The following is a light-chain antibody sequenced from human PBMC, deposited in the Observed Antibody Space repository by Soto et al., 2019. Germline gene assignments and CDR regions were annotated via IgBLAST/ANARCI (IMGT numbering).Light chain of an antibody. CDR2: AAS. Sequence: AIRMTQSPSSLSASTGYIFTITCRASQGIRSYLAWYQQKKGKAPKLLIYAASTLQSGVPSRLRGSGYGTDLTITISSMQTDDFETYYCQHYNSYPEAFGQGTKVDIK. V-gene: IGKV1-8*01. CDR3: QHYNSYPEA. J-gene: IGKJ1*01. CDR1: QGIRSY.